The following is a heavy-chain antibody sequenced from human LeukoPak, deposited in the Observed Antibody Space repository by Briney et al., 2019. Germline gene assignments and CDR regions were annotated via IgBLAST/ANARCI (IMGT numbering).Heavy chain of an antibody. Sequence: PGGSLRLSCAASGFTFSSYAMNWVRRAPGKGLEWVSTISITGASTYYADSVKGRFTISRDNSNNMLYLQITNLRAEDTALYYCAKGGSSWSRNWFDPWGQGTLVTVSS. CDR3: AKGGSSWSRNWFDP. J-gene: IGHJ5*02. D-gene: IGHD6-13*01. V-gene: IGHV3-23*01. CDR2: ISITGAST. CDR1: GFTFSSYA.